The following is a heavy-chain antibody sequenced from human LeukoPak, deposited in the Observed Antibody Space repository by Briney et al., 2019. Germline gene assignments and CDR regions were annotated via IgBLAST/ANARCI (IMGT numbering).Heavy chain of an antibody. CDR2: ISYDGSNK. D-gene: IGHD3-22*01. CDR3: ARESYYYDSSGYQRSLPGDY. J-gene: IGHJ4*02. V-gene: IGHV3-30*03. Sequence: PGRSLRLSCAASGFTFSDYGMHWVRQAPGKGLEWVAVISYDGSNKYYADSVKGRFTISRDNSKNTLHLQMNSLRPEDTAVYYCARESYYYDSSGYQRSLPGDYWGLGTLVTVSS. CDR1: GFTFSDYG.